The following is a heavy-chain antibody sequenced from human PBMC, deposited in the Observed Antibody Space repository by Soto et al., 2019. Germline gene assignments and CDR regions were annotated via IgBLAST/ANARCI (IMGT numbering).Heavy chain of an antibody. CDR3: ARVNSGSYCLDY. CDR1: GGSFSGYH. D-gene: IGHD1-26*01. Sequence: SETLSLTCAVYGGSFSGYHWSWIRQPPGKGLEWIGEINHSGSTNYNPSLKSRVTISVDTSKNQFSLKLSSVTAADTAVYYCARVNSGSYCLDYWGQGTLVTVSS. CDR2: INHSGST. J-gene: IGHJ4*02. V-gene: IGHV4-34*01.